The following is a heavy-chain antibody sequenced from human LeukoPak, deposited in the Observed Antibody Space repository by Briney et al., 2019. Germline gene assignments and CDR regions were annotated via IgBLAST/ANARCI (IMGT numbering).Heavy chain of an antibody. V-gene: IGHV6-1*01. CDR2: TYYRSKWYN. J-gene: IGHJ4*02. D-gene: IGHD3-3*01. Sequence: SQTLSLTCAISGDSVSSNSAAWNWIRQSPSRGLEWLGRTYYRSKWYNDYAVSVKSRITINPDTSKNQFSLQLNSVTAADTAVYYCASMSGYYSEFDLWGQGTLVTVSS. CDR3: ASMSGYYSEFDL. CDR1: GDSVSSNSAA.